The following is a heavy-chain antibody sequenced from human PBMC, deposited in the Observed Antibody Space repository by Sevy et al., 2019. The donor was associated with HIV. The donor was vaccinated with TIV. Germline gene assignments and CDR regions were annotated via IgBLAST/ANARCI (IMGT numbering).Heavy chain of an antibody. CDR2: IIPIFGTA. CDR3: AGKLYYDISNYYYGMDV. CDR1: GGTFSSYA. D-gene: IGHD3-9*01. Sequence: ASVKVSCKASGGTFSSYAISWVRQAPGQGLEWMGGIIPIFGTANYAQKFQGRVTITADESTSTAYMELSSLRSEDTAGYYCAGKLYYDISNYYYGMDVWGQGTTVTVSS. V-gene: IGHV1-69*13. J-gene: IGHJ6*02.